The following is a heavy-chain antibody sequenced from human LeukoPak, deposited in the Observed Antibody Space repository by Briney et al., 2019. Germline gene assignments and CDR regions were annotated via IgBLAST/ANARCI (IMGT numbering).Heavy chain of an antibody. CDR3: ARERRYYYYGMDV. CDR1: GFTVSGNY. CDR2: IYSGGST. J-gene: IGHJ6*02. Sequence: GGSLRLSCAASGFTVSGNYMSWVRQAPGKGLEWVSVIYSGGSTYYADSVKGRFTISRDNSKNTLYLQMNSLRAEDTAVYYCARERRYYYYGMDVWGQGTTVTVSS. V-gene: IGHV3-53*01.